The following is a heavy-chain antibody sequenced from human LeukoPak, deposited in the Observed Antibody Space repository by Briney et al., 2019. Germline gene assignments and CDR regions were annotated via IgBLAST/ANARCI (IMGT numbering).Heavy chain of an antibody. Sequence: ASVKVSCKASGYIFTDYYIHWVRQAPGQGHEWMGRINPNSGGTNFAQKFQVRVTMTSDTSISTAYMEVSGLESDDTAVYYCARARYCYTTSCPLDYWGQGTLVTVSS. J-gene: IGHJ4*02. V-gene: IGHV1-2*06. CDR3: ARARYCYTTSCPLDY. D-gene: IGHD2-2*01. CDR1: GYIFTDYY. CDR2: INPNSGGT.